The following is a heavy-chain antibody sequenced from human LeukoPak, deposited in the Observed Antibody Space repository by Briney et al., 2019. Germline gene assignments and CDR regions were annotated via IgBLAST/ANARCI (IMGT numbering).Heavy chain of an antibody. D-gene: IGHD6-19*01. CDR2: ISASGGST. J-gene: IGHJ4*02. V-gene: IGHV3-23*01. CDR1: GFTFSTYS. Sequence: TGGSLRLSCAASGFTFSTYSMSWVRQAPGKGLEWVSGISASGGSTNYADSVKGRFTISRDKSKNTLYLQMNSLRVEDTAVYYCGKDLALYSSGWYIDYWGQGTLVTVSS. CDR3: GKDLALYSSGWYIDY.